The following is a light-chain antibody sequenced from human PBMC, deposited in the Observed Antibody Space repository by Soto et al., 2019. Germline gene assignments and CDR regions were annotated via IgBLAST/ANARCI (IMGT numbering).Light chain of an antibody. CDR3: QQLFDSPIT. V-gene: IGKV1-9*01. Sequence: DIQMTQSPSSLSASVEDRVIITCRASQSISTSLAWYQVKPGKAPKLLIYAASTLESGVPSRFSATVSGTEFSLTITSLQPEVFATYYCQQLFDSPITFGQGTRLEIK. CDR1: QSISTS. J-gene: IGKJ5*01. CDR2: AAS.